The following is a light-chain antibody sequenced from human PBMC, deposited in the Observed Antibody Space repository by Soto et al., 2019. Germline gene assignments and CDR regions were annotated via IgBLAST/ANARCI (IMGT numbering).Light chain of an antibody. CDR1: QSISSW. Sequence: DIQMTQSPSTLSASVGDRVTITCRASQSISSWLAWYQQKPGKAPKLLIYDASSLESGVPSRFSGSGSGTEFTLTISSLQPDDFATYFCQQYNSYPLTFGQGTRLEIK. V-gene: IGKV1-5*01. J-gene: IGKJ5*01. CDR2: DAS. CDR3: QQYNSYPLT.